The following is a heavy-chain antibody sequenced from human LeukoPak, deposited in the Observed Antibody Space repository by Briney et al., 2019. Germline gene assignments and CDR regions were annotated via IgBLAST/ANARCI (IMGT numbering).Heavy chain of an antibody. V-gene: IGHV1-2*04. D-gene: IGHD3-22*01. CDR2: INPNSGGT. CDR3: ARGYYYDSSDHVGDY. Sequence: ASVKVSCKASGYTFTGYYMHWVRQAPGQGLEWMGWINPNSGGTNYAQKFQGWVTMTRDTSISTAYMELSRLRSDDTAVYYCARGYYYDSSDHVGDYWGQGTLVTVSS. CDR1: GYTFTGYY. J-gene: IGHJ4*02.